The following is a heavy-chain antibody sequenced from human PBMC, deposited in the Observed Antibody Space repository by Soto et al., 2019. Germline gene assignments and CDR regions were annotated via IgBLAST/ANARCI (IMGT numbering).Heavy chain of an antibody. V-gene: IGHV4-39*01. J-gene: IGHJ4*02. CDR1: GDSMSSSNYH. CDR2: NYYSGST. CDR3: ARVGWVAIFGVARHFDY. D-gene: IGHD3-3*01. Sequence: QLQLQESGPGLVKPSETLSLTCTVSGDSMSSSNYHWGWIRQPPGKGLEWIGSNYYSGSTYYNPYLKRRVTISINTSKSQFSLKLTSVTAADTSVYYCARVGWVAIFGVARHFDYWGLGVLVTVSS.